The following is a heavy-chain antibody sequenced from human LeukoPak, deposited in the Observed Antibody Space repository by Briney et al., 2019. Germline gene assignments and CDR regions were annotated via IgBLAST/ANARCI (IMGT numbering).Heavy chain of an antibody. D-gene: IGHD6-19*01. CDR1: GFTFSNAW. CDR2: IKSKTDGGTT. V-gene: IGHV3-15*01. CDR3: TTAPRGWYRDY. J-gene: IGHJ4*02. Sequence: GGSLRLSCAASGFTFSNAWMSWVRQAPGKGLEWVGRIKSKTDGGTTDYAAPVKGRFTISRDDSKNTLYLQMNSLKTEGTAVYYCTTAPRGWYRDYWGQGTLVTVSS.